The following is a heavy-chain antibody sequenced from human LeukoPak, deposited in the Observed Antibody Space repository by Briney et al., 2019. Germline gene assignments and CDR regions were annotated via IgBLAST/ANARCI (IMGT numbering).Heavy chain of an antibody. V-gene: IGHV4-39*07. Sequence: KSSETLSLTCTVSGGSISSSSYYWGWIRQPPGKGLEWIGSIYDSGSIYYNPSLKSRVTISVDTSKNQFSLKLSSVTAADTAVYYCARVSGYDWESSYDYWGQGTLVTVSS. CDR3: ARVSGYDWESSYDY. J-gene: IGHJ4*02. CDR2: IYDSGSI. D-gene: IGHD5-12*01. CDR1: GGSISSSSYY.